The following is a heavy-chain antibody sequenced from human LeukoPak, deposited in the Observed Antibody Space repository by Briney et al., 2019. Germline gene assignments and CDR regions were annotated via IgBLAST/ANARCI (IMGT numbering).Heavy chain of an antibody. CDR2: IYTSGST. CDR1: GGSISSYY. V-gene: IGHV4-4*07. J-gene: IGHJ4*02. CDR3: ARVPKDYYDSSGYQDY. Sequence: PSETLSLTCTVSGGSISSYYWSWIRQPAGKGLEWIGRIYTSGSTNYNPSLKSRVTMSVDTSKYQFSLKLSSVTAADTAVYYCARVPKDYYDSSGYQDYWGQGTLVTVSS. D-gene: IGHD3-22*01.